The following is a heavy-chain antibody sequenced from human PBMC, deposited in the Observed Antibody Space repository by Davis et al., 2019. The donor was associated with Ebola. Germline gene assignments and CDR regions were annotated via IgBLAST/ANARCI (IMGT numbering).Heavy chain of an antibody. CDR1: GGSISSGGYS. Sequence: SETLSLTCAVSGGSISSGGYSWSWIRQPPGKGLEWIGYIYHSGSTYYNPSLKSRVTISVDRSKNQFSLKLSSVTAADTAVYYCARGPRVGFRELRYYYGMDVWGQGTTVTVSS. J-gene: IGHJ6*02. CDR2: IYHSGST. V-gene: IGHV4-30-2*01. CDR3: ARGPRVGFRELRYYYGMDV. D-gene: IGHD3-10*01.